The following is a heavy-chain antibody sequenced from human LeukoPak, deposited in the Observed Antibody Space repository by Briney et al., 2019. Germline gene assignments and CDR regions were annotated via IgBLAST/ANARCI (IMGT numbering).Heavy chain of an antibody. CDR3: VRYSDRSGIPDY. V-gene: IGHV1-18*04. D-gene: IGHD3-22*01. CDR2: ISGYNGKT. Sequence: ASVKVSCKASGYTFTGYYMHWVRQAPGQGLEWMGWISGYNGKTNYAQRFQGRITMTTDTSTSTAYMDLRSLRSNDTAMYYCVRYSDRSGIPDYWGQGTLVIVSS. CDR1: GYTFTGYY. J-gene: IGHJ4*02.